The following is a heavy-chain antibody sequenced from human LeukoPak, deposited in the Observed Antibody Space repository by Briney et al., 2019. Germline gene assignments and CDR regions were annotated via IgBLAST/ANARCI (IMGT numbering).Heavy chain of an antibody. V-gene: IGHV4-4*07. CDR2: IYTSGST. CDR3: ARGCSSTSCHLRMDV. CDR1: GGSISSYY. Sequence: SETLSLTCTVSGGSISSYYWSWIRQPAGKGLEWIGRIYTSGSTNYNPSLKSRLTMSIDTSKNQFSLQLSSVTAADTAIYYCARGCSSTSCHLRMDVWGQGTTVTVTS. J-gene: IGHJ6*02. D-gene: IGHD2-2*01.